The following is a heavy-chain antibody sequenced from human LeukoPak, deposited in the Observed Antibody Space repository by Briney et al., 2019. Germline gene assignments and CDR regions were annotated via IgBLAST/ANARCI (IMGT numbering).Heavy chain of an antibody. D-gene: IGHD2-2*01. V-gene: IGHV4-31*03. Sequence: SETLSLTCSVSGVSVSDGRYYWTWIRQHPGKGLEWIGYKYYSGSAKYNPSLKSRLTISIDASKNQFSLQLSSVTAADTATYYCATPYCSSLSCLDVFNMWGQGTRVTVSS. J-gene: IGHJ3*02. CDR3: ATPYCSSLSCLDVFNM. CDR2: KYYSGSA. CDR1: GVSVSDGRYY.